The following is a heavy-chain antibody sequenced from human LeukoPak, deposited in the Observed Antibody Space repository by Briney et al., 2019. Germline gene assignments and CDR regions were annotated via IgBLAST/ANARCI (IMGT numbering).Heavy chain of an antibody. J-gene: IGHJ5*02. CDR3: ARRFLTIDNWFDP. D-gene: IGHD3-3*01. CDR1: GGSISSSSYY. Sequence: SETMSLTCTVSGGSISSSSYYWGWIRQPPGKGLDWIGSIYYSGSTYYNPSLKSRVTISVDTSKNQFSLKLSSVTAADTALYYCARRFLTIDNWFDPWGQGTLVTVSS. CDR2: IYYSGST. V-gene: IGHV4-39*01.